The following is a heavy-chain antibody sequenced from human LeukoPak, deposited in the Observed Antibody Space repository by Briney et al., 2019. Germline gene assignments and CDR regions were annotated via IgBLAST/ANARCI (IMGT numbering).Heavy chain of an antibody. CDR3: ARDSGYYDSSGYFDY. CDR2: ISYDGSNK. Sequence: GGPLRLSCAASGFTFSSHAMHWDRQAPGKGLEWGAVISYDGSNKYYADSVKGRFTISRDNSKNTLYLQMNSLRAEDTAVYYCARDSGYYDSSGYFDYWGQGTLVTVSS. CDR1: GFTFSSHA. V-gene: IGHV3-30*04. J-gene: IGHJ4*02. D-gene: IGHD3-22*01.